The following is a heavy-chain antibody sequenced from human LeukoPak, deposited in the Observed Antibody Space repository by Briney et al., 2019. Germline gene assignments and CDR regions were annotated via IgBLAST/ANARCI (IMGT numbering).Heavy chain of an antibody. J-gene: IGHJ4*02. D-gene: IGHD4-11*01. V-gene: IGHV3-23*01. CDR2: VSDSGGST. CDR3: ANSGGSTITRVY. CDR1: GFTFSSYP. Sequence: GGSLRLSCAASGFTFSSYPMSWVRQAPGKGLEWVSAVSDSGGSTYYADSVKGRFTISRDNSKNTLYLQMNKLRAEDTAVYYCANSGGSTITRVYWGQGTLVTVSS.